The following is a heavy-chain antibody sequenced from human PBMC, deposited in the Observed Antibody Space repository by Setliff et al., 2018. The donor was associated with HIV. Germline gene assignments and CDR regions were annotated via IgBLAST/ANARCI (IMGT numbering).Heavy chain of an antibody. V-gene: IGHV1-45*02. Sequence: SVKVSCKASGYPFTYRYLHWVRQAPGQALEWMGWITPYNANTNYAQKFQDRVTMTSDRSMSTAYMELSSLTSEDTAVYWCSSGKGVGGVIITGGLDVWGKGTTVTVSS. CDR1: GYPFTYRY. CDR2: ITPYNANT. D-gene: IGHD3-10*01. J-gene: IGHJ6*04. CDR3: SSGKGVGGVIITGGLDV.